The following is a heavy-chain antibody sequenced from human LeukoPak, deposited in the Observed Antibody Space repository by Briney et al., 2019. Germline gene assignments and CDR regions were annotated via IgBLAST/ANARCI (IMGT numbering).Heavy chain of an antibody. CDR1: GGSFSGYY. V-gene: IGHV4-34*01. J-gene: IGHJ6*02. CDR2: INHSGST. Sequence: SETLSLTCAVYGGSFSGYYWSWIRQPPGKGLEWIGEINHSGSTNYNPSLKSRVTISVDTSKNQFSLKLSSVTAADTAVYYCAGFGGSPNYGMDVWGQGTTVTVSS. D-gene: IGHD3-10*01. CDR3: AGFGGSPNYGMDV.